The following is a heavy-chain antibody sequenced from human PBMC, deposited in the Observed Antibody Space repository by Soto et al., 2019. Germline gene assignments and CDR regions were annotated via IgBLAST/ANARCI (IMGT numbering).Heavy chain of an antibody. CDR3: ARDRDKAAAAHFDY. Sequence: QVQLVESGGGVVQPGRSLRLSCAASGFTFSSYAMHWVRQAPGKGLEWVAVISYDVSNKYYADSVKGRFTIARDKSKTKLYLQMNSLGAEDTAVDYCARDRDKAAAAHFDYWGQGTLVTVSS. V-gene: IGHV3-30-3*01. D-gene: IGHD6-13*01. CDR1: GFTFSSYA. CDR2: ISYDVSNK. J-gene: IGHJ4*02.